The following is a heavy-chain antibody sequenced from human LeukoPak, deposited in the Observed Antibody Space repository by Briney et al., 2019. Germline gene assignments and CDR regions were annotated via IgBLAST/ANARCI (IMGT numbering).Heavy chain of an antibody. CDR2: VYHSGST. Sequence: PSETLSLTCAVSGYSISSGYYWGWIRQPPGEGLEWIGSVYHSGSTYYNPSLKSRVTISVDTSKNQFSLKLSSVTAADTAVYYCARHGNYYDTSQSDPWGQGTLVTVSS. CDR1: GYSISSGYY. CDR3: ARHGNYYDTSQSDP. D-gene: IGHD3-22*01. J-gene: IGHJ5*02. V-gene: IGHV4-38-2*01.